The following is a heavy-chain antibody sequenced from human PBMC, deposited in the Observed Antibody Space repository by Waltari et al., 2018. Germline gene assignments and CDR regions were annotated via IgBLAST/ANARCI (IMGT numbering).Heavy chain of an antibody. CDR2: ISAYNGNT. CDR1: GYTFTSYG. D-gene: IGHD2-15*01. J-gene: IGHJ4*02. V-gene: IGHV1-18*01. Sequence: QVQLVQSGAEAKKLGASVTVSCKASGYTFTSYGISWSRQLPGQGLEWMGWISAYNGNTNYAQKLQGRVTMTTDTSTSTAYMELRSLRSDDTAVYYCATRDYGGNKLYDYWSQGTLVTVSS. CDR3: ATRDYGGNKLYDY.